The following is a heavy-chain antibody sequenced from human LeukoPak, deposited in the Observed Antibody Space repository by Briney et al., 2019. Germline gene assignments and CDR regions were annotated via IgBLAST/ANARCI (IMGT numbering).Heavy chain of an antibody. CDR1: GFTFSSYE. CDR3: ARAPLHSNGWSFDY. CDR2: ISYDGRNK. J-gene: IGHJ4*02. D-gene: IGHD6-19*01. V-gene: IGHV3-30*03. Sequence: PGGSLRLSCAASGFTFSSYEMNWVRQAPGKGLEWVAVISYDGRNKYYADSVKGRFTISRDNSKNTLYLQMNSLRPEDTAVYYCARAPLHSNGWSFDYWGQGTLVTVSS.